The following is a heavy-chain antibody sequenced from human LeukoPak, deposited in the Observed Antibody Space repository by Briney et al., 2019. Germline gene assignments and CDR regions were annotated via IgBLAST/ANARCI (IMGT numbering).Heavy chain of an antibody. CDR2: ISGYCCST. Sequence: GGSLRLSCAASGFTLDDYAMPWVRQAPGKGQEWVSIISGYCCSTYYADSLKRRFTISKDNIKYSLYLQMNSLRTEDTALYFCAKDFGVCYYYGRPASGHYWGQGTLVTVSS. V-gene: IGHV3-43*02. CDR3: AKDFGVCYYYGRPASGHY. CDR1: GFTLDDYA. D-gene: IGHD5-12*01. J-gene: IGHJ4*02.